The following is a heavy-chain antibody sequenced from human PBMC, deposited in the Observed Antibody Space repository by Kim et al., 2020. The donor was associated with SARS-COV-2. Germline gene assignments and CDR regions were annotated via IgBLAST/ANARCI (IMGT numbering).Heavy chain of an antibody. CDR3: AISRTSASNWYFDY. CDR1: GFTFSKYA. J-gene: IGHJ4*02. D-gene: IGHD6-13*01. Sequence: GGSLRLSCAASGFTFSKYAMSWVRQAPGEGLEWVSAISGSGGTTYYVDSVKGRFTISRDNSKNTLYLQMNSLRAEDTAVYYCAISRTSASNWYFDYWGQGTLVTVSS. V-gene: IGHV3-23*01. CDR2: ISGSGGTT.